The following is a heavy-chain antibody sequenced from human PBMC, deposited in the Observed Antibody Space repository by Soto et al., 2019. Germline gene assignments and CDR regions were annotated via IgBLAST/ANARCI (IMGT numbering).Heavy chain of an antibody. Sequence: QLQLQESGPGLVKPSETLSLTCTVSGGSISSSSYYWGWIRQPPGKGLEWIGRIYYSGSTYYNPSPNSRVPISVDTSKIPFSLKLSSVTAADTAVYYCASRYCSGGSCYSGWFDPWGQGTLVTVSS. CDR2: IYYSGST. J-gene: IGHJ5*02. V-gene: IGHV4-39*01. CDR3: ASRYCSGGSCYSGWFDP. D-gene: IGHD2-15*01. CDR1: GGSISSSSYY.